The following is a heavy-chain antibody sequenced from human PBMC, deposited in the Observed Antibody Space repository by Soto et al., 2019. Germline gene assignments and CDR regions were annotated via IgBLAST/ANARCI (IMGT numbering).Heavy chain of an antibody. CDR3: ARGPGVGAFYYYYGMDV. CDR1: GGSISSGDYY. Sequence: SETLSLTCTVSGGSISSGDYYWSWIRQPPGKGLEWIGYIYYSGSTYYNPSLKSRVTISVDTSKNQFSLKLSSVTAADTAVYYCARGPGVGAFYYYYGMDVWGQGTTVTVSS. V-gene: IGHV4-30-4*01. J-gene: IGHJ6*02. CDR2: IYYSGST. D-gene: IGHD3-10*01.